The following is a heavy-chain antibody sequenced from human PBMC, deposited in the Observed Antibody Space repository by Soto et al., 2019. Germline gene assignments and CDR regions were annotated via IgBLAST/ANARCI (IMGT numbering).Heavy chain of an antibody. J-gene: IGHJ4*02. CDR2: ISGSGGST. Sequence: EVQLLESGGGLVQPGGSLSLSCAASGFTFSSYAMSWVRQAPGKELEWVSAISGSGGSTYYADSVKGRFTISRDNSKNTLYLQMNSLRAEDTAVYYCAKAGDCSGGSCYSDYWGQGTLVTVSS. CDR3: AKAGDCSGGSCYSDY. CDR1: GFTFSSYA. D-gene: IGHD2-15*01. V-gene: IGHV3-23*01.